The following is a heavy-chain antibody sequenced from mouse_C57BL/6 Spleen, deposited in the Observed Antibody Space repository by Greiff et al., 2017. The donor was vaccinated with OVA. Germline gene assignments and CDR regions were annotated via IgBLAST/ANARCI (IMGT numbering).Heavy chain of an antibody. Sequence: EVQLVESGGGLVKPGGSLKLSCAASGFTFSSYAMSWVRQTLEKRLEWVATISDGGSYTYYPDNVKGRFTISRDNAKNNLYLQMGHLKSEDTAMYYCARDPITTVVATGYFDYWGQGTTLTVSS. V-gene: IGHV5-4*01. D-gene: IGHD1-1*01. CDR3: ARDPITTVVATGYFDY. CDR2: ISDGGSYT. CDR1: GFTFSSYA. J-gene: IGHJ2*01.